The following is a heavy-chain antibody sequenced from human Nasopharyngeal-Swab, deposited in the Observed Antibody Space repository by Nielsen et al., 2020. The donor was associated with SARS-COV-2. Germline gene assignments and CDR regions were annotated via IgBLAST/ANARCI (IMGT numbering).Heavy chain of an antibody. CDR3: ARILVGRYYGSGSYYYFDY. D-gene: IGHD3-10*01. J-gene: IGHJ4*02. CDR2: IDWDDDK. V-gene: IGHV2-70*01. Sequence: WIRQPPGKALEWLVLIDWDDDKYYSTSLKTRLTISKDTSKNQVVLTMTNMDPVDTATYYCARILVGRYYGSGSYYYFDYWGQGTLVTVSS.